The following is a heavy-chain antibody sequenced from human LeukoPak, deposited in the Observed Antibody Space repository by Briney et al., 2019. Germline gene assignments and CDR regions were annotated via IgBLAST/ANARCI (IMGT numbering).Heavy chain of an antibody. J-gene: IGHJ4*02. D-gene: IGHD2-15*01. CDR1: GYTFTSYD. CDR2: MNPNSGNT. CDR3: ARGNGGYCSGGSSYGGGDYFDY. Sequence: ASVKVSCKASGYTFTSYDINWVRQATGQGLEWMGWMNPNSGNTVYAQKFQGRVTMTRNTSISTAYMELSSLRSEDTAVYYCARGNGGYCSGGSSYGGGDYFDYWGQGTLVTVSS. V-gene: IGHV1-8*01.